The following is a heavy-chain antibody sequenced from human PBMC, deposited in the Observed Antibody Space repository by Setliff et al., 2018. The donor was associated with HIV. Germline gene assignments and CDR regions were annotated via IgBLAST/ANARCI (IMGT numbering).Heavy chain of an antibody. D-gene: IGHD3-9*01. CDR1: GGSITNGGYY. V-gene: IGHV4-61*09. J-gene: IGHJ4*02. CDR2: IYTSGST. Sequence: SETLSLTCTVSGGSITNGGYYWSWIRQPAGKGLEWIGHIYTSGSTNFNPSLKSRVTISMDMSKNQFPLKLTSLTAADTAVYYCARGSGTFYDVLTFGPWGQGTLVTVSS. CDR3: ARGSGTFYDVLTFGP.